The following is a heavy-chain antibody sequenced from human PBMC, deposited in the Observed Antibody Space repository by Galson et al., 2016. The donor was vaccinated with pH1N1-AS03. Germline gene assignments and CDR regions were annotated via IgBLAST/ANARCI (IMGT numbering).Heavy chain of an antibody. CDR3: ARSHPAFDSSGYYYDY. D-gene: IGHD3-22*01. CDR1: GYTFTGYY. Sequence: VKVSCKASGYTFTGYYMHWVRQAPGQGLEWMGRINPNSGDTDSAQKFQGRVTMTRDTSISTAYMELSRLRSGDTAVYYCARSHPAFDSSGYYYDYWGQGTLVTVSS. J-gene: IGHJ4*02. CDR2: INPNSGDT. V-gene: IGHV1-2*06.